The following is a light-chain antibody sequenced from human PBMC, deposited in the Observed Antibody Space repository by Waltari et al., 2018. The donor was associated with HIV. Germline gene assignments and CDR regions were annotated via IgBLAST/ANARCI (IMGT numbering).Light chain of an antibody. Sequence: QSALTQPASVSGSPGQSVTISCIGSDIDIGIYDYISWYHPPPNRAPRLIVFNATRRPSGSPFRFAGSKSGNTASLTIAGLQADDEGVYYCSSYVTGGSLLFGGGTQVTVL. J-gene: IGLJ3*02. CDR2: NAT. CDR3: SSYVTGGSLL. V-gene: IGLV2-14*01. CDR1: DIDIGIYDY.